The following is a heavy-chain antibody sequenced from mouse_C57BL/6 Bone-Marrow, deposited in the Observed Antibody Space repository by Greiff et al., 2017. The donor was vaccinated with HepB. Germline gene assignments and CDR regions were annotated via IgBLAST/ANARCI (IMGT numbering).Heavy chain of an antibody. CDR1: GFTFSDFY. V-gene: IGHV7-1*01. CDR3: ARNGYYGMDY. J-gene: IGHJ4*01. CDR2: SRNKANDYTT. Sequence: DVKLVESGGGLVQSGRSLRLSCATSGFTFSDFYMEWVRQAPGKGLEWIAASRNKANDYTTEYSASVKGRFIVSRDTSQSILYLQMNALRAEDTAIYYCARNGYYGMDYWGQGTSVTVSS.